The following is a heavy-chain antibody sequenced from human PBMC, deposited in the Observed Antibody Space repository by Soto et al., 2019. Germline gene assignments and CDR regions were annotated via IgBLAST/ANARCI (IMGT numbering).Heavy chain of an antibody. CDR3: ASQKLDVPAYFDY. CDR1: GGSINNNNYY. D-gene: IGHD6-13*01. CDR2: VFHTGTT. V-gene: IGHV4-39*01. J-gene: IGHJ4*01. Sequence: PSETLSLTCAVSGGSINNNNYYWGWVRQPPGKGLEWIGSVFHTGTTYYSPSIKSRLITSIDTSRNQFALKLASVTAADPAVYYCASQKLDVPAYFDYWGQRTLVTVSS.